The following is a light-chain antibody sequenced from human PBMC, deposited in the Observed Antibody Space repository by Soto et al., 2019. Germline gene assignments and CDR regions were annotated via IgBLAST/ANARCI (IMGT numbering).Light chain of an antibody. CDR3: QHDNNLPPFT. J-gene: IGKJ3*01. Sequence: DIQMTQSPSSLSASVGARVSITCQASQDIRTSLSWFQHKPGRAPKLLIYGASYLKTGVPSRFRGSGSGTDFTFTITSLQPEDIATYYCQHDNNLPPFTFGPGTIVDIK. V-gene: IGKV1-33*01. CDR1: QDIRTS. CDR2: GAS.